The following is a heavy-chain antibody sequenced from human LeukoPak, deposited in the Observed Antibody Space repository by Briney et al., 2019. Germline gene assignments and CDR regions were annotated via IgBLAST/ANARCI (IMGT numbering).Heavy chain of an antibody. CDR1: GGSISSGSYY. CDR2: IYYSGST. CDR3: ARAGYSGYDYFDY. Sequence: SQTLSLTCTVSGGSISSGSYYWSWIRQPPGKGLEWIGYIYYSGSTNYNPSLKSRVTISVDTSKNQLSLKLSSVTAADTAVYYCARAGYSGYDYFDYWGQGTLVTVSS. J-gene: IGHJ4*02. V-gene: IGHV4-61*01. D-gene: IGHD5-12*01.